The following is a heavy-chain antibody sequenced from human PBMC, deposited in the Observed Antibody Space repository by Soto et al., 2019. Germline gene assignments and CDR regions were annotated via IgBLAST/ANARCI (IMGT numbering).Heavy chain of an antibody. J-gene: IGHJ6*02. V-gene: IGHV4-34*01. CDR3: ARIVGVTHFYSYYGMDV. CDR1: GVSCIGYY. D-gene: IGHD1-26*01. CDR2: INHSGSI. Sequence: SETHSHTSAFYGVSCIGYYWSWIRQPPGKGLEWIGEINHSGSINYNPSLKSRVSISVDTSKNQFSLKLSSLTAADTAVYYCARIVGVTHFYSYYGMDVWGQGTTVTVSS.